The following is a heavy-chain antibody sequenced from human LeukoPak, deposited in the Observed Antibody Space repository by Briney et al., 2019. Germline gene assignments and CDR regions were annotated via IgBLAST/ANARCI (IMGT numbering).Heavy chain of an antibody. CDR3: AKSGYNYDSDAYAFIDY. V-gene: IGHV3-23*01. J-gene: IGHJ4*02. CDR1: GFTFSRYG. Sequence: GGALRLSCAVSGFTFSRYGMSWVRQAPGTALEWVSGISSGGGSTYYADSVKGRFTISRDNSKNTLSLQMSSLRVEDTAVYYCAKSGYNYDSDAYAFIDYWGQGTLVTVSS. CDR2: ISSGGGST. D-gene: IGHD3-22*01.